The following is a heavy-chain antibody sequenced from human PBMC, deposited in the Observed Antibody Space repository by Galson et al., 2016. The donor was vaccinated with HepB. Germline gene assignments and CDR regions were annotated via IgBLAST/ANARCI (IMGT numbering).Heavy chain of an antibody. J-gene: IGHJ3*02. CDR3: ARHDCYDASGYFVTSDIFDS. V-gene: IGHV4-39*01. D-gene: IGHD3-22*01. Sequence: SETLSLTCTVSGASISSSSYYWDWIRQPPGKGLGWIGSIYYSGSTYYNPSLESRVTISVDTSKKQFSLKLRSVTAADTAVYYCARHDCYDASGYFVTSDIFDSWGQGTMVTVSS. CDR1: GASISSSSYY. CDR2: IYYSGST.